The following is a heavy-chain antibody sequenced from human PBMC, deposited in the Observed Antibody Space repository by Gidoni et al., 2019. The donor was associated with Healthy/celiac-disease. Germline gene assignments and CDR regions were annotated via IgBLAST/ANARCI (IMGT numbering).Heavy chain of an antibody. CDR3: ARGPIVGVVSS. J-gene: IGHJ4*02. D-gene: IGHD3-3*01. CDR2: INVGNGNT. CDR1: GYTFTSYA. V-gene: IGHV1-3*01. Sequence: QVQLVQSGAEVKKPGASVQVSCKASGYTFTSYAMHWVRQAPGQRLEWMGWINVGNGNTKYSQKLQCRVTITRDTSASTAYMELSSLRSEDTAVYYCARGPIVGVVSSWGQGTLVTVSS.